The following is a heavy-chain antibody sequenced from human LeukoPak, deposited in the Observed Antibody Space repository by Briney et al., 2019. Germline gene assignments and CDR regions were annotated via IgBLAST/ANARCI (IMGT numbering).Heavy chain of an antibody. D-gene: IGHD6-6*01. Sequence: GGSLRLSCAASGFTVDSNYLSWVRQAPGKGLEWVSTIYTGGNTYYADSVKGRFTISRDNSKNTLYLQMNSLRAEDTAVYYCARVSRPSIAARPIDYWGQGTLVTVSS. CDR3: ARVSRPSIAARPIDY. V-gene: IGHV3-53*05. J-gene: IGHJ4*02. CDR1: GFTVDSNY. CDR2: IYTGGNT.